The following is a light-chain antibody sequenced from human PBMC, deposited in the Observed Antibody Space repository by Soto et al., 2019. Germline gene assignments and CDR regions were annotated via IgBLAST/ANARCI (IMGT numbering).Light chain of an antibody. V-gene: IGLV2-14*01. CDR2: EVT. Sequence: QSVLTQPASVSGSPGQSITISCTGTSGDIGSYNRVSWYQQHPGKAPKLIIYEVTDRPSGVSNRFSGSKSGNTASLAISGLQAEDEAEYYCSSYTNINTRACVFGTGTRSLS. CDR3: SSYTNINTRACV. J-gene: IGLJ1*01. CDR1: SGDIGSYNR.